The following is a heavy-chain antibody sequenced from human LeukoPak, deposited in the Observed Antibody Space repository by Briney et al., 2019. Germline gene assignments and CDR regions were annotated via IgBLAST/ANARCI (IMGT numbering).Heavy chain of an antibody. V-gene: IGHV3-23*01. CDR2: TTARADST. J-gene: IGHJ3*01. Sequence: GGSLTLSCAASGFTFSNYAMSWVRQAPGKGLEWVSGTTARADSTYYADSVKGRVTIYRDNSKNTLFLQLNSLRAEDAAVYYCAKTYLWSIDAFPRWGQGTMVTVSS. CDR3: AKTYLWSIDAFPR. D-gene: IGHD2-8*02. CDR1: GFTFSNYA.